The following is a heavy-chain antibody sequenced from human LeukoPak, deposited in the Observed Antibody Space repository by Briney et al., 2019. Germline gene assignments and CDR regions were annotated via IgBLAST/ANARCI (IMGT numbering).Heavy chain of an antibody. CDR3: AKDRDGYNSGDY. D-gene: IGHD5-24*01. V-gene: IGHV3-21*04. CDR1: GFTFSSYS. J-gene: IGHJ4*02. Sequence: GGSLRLSCAASGFTFSSYSMNWVRQAPGKGLEWVSSISSSSSYIYYADSVKGRFTISRDNSKNTLHLQMNSLRAEDTAVYYCAKDRDGYNSGDYWGQGTLVTVSS. CDR2: ISSSSSYI.